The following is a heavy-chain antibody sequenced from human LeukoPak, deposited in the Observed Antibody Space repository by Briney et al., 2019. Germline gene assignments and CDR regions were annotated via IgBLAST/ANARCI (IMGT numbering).Heavy chain of an antibody. J-gene: IGHJ3*02. V-gene: IGHV1-18*01. CDR2: ISSYNGNT. Sequence: ASVKVSCKASGYTXTSYGISWVRQAPGQGLEWMGWISSYNGNTNYAQKLQGRVTMTTDTSTSTAYMELRSLRSDDTAVYYCAIAASITIFGVVTLDAFDIWGQGTIVTVSS. D-gene: IGHD3-3*01. CDR1: GYTXTSYG. CDR3: AIAASITIFGVVTLDAFDI.